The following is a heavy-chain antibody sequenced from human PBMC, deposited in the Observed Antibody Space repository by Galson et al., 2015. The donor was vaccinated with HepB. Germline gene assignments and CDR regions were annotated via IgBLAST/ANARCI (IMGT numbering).Heavy chain of an antibody. CDR2: ISAYGNT. D-gene: IGHD5-24*01. J-gene: IGHJ5*02. CDR1: GYTFTRYG. V-gene: IGHV1-18*01. CDR3: ARGGMATVGGPTFDH. Sequence: SVKVSCKASGYTFTRYGISWVRQAPGQGLEWMGWISAYGNTNQAQKFQGRVTMTTDTSTSTAYMELRSLRSDDTAVYYCARGGMATVGGPTFDHWGQGTLVTVSS.